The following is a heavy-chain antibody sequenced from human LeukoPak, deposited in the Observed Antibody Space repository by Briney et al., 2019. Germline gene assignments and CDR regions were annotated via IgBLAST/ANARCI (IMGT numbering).Heavy chain of an antibody. CDR1: GXSIISYY. CDR3: AREDDYGSGSGKSFDY. CDR2: IYTSGST. Sequence: PSETLSLTFTVSGXSIISYYWSWIRQPAGKGLEWIGCIYTSGSTNYNPSLKSRVTMSVDTSKNQFSLKLSSMTAADTAVYYCAREDDYGSGSGKSFDYWGQGTLVTVSS. D-gene: IGHD3-10*01. J-gene: IGHJ4*02. V-gene: IGHV4-4*07.